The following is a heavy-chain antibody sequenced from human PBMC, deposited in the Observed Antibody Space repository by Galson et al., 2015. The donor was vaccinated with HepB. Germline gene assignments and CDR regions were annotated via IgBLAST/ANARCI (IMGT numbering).Heavy chain of an antibody. CDR3: ATTYCSSTSCYMGWFDP. CDR2: FDPEDGVT. J-gene: IGHJ5*02. V-gene: IGHV1-24*01. Sequence: SVKVSCKVSGYTLTELSMHWVRQAPGKGLEWMGGFDPEDGVTIYAQKFQGRVTMTEDTSTDTAYMELSSLRSEDTAVYYCATTYCSSTSCYMGWFDPWGQGTLVTVSS. D-gene: IGHD2-2*02. CDR1: GYTLTELS.